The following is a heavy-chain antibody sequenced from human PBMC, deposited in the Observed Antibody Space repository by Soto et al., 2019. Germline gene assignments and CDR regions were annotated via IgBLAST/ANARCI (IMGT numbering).Heavy chain of an antibody. CDR3: STDPNGDYIGAFDN. J-gene: IGHJ3*02. CDR1: RFSFSNYA. V-gene: IGHV3-23*01. D-gene: IGHD4-17*01. CDR2: ITGSGGGT. Sequence: EVQLLESGGRLVPPGGSLRLSCAGSRFSFSNYAMTWARQAPGEGLEWVSSITGSGGGTTYADSVKGRFTISRDNSKTMLYLQMDSLRADDTAVYYCSTDPNGDYIGAFDNWGQGTMVTVSS.